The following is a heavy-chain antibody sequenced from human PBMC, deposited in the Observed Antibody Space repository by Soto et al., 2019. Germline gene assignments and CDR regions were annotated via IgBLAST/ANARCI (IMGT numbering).Heavy chain of an antibody. J-gene: IGHJ3*02. CDR2: IYYSGST. D-gene: IGHD1-7*01. Sequence: SETLSLTCTVSGGSISSGGYYWSWIRQHPGKGLEWIGYIYYSGSTYYNPSLKSRVTISVDTSKNQFSLKLSSVTAAATAVYYCARRLELQNEGHDAFDIWGQGTMVTVSS. V-gene: IGHV4-31*03. CDR3: ARRLELQNEGHDAFDI. CDR1: GGSISSGGYY.